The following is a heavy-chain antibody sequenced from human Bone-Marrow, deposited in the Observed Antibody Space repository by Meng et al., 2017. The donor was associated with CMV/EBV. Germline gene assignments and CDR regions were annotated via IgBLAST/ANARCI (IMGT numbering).Heavy chain of an antibody. V-gene: IGHV3-15*01. CDR1: GFTLSSYA. CDR2: IKSKTDGGTT. Sequence: GGSLRLSCAASGFTLSSYARSWVRQAPGKGLEWVGCIKSKTDGGTTDYAAPVKGRFTISRDDSKNTLYLQMNSLKNEDTAVYYCTTVGNWIFYYYYSMDVWGQGTTVTVSS. J-gene: IGHJ6*02. D-gene: IGHD1-20*01. CDR3: TTVGNWIFYYYYSMDV.